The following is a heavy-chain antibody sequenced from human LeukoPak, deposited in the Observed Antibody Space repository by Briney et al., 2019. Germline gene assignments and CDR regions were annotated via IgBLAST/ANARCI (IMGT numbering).Heavy chain of an antibody. Sequence: GGSLRLSRAASGFIFSRHGMHWVRQAPGKGLEWMAFTSADDSDQYYADSVKGRFTISRDNSKNTLYLQLNSLSAEDTAMYYCAKEGESGYSGGFDHWGQGTLVTVSS. CDR2: TSADDSDQ. V-gene: IGHV3-30*18. J-gene: IGHJ4*02. CDR1: GFIFSRHG. D-gene: IGHD3-3*01. CDR3: AKEGESGYSGGFDH.